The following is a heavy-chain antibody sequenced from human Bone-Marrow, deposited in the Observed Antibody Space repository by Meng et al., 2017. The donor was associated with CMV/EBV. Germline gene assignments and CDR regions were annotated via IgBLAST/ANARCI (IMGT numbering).Heavy chain of an antibody. CDR1: GFTFSSYS. CDR3: ARVTIFGVVSAFDI. D-gene: IGHD3-3*01. V-gene: IGHV3-48*04. Sequence: GESLKISCAASGFTFSSYSMNWVRQAPGKGLEWVSYISSSGSTIYYADSVKGRFTISRDNAKNSLYLQMNSLRAEDTAVYYCARVTIFGVVSAFDIWGQGTMVTVSS. CDR2: ISSSGSTI. J-gene: IGHJ3*02.